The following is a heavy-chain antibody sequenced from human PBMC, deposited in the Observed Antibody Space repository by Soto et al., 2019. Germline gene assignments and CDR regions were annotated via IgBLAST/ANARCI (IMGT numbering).Heavy chain of an antibody. J-gene: IGHJ4*02. CDR1: GFTFSTYW. Sequence: GGSLRLSCAASGFTFSTYWMSWVRQAPGKGLEWVANIKQDGSDKYYVDSVKGRFTISRDNAKNSLYLQMNSLRAEDTAVYYCARSGSVATKNDYWGQGPLVTVSS. CDR2: IKQDGSDK. V-gene: IGHV3-7*01. CDR3: ARSGSVATKNDY. D-gene: IGHD5-12*01.